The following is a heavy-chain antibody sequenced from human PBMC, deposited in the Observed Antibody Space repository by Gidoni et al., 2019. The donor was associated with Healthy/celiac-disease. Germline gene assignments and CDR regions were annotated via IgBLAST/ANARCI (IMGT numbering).Heavy chain of an antibody. Sequence: QVQLVQPGAEVKKTGSSVKVSCKASGGTFRSSAISWVRQAPGKGLEWMGGIIPIFGTANYAQKFQGRVTITADESTSTAYMELSSLRSEDTAVYYCARAGTYCGGDCYSPHYFDYWGQGTLVTVSS. CDR1: GGTFRSSA. CDR3: ARAGTYCGGDCYSPHYFDY. D-gene: IGHD2-21*02. CDR2: IIPIFGTA. J-gene: IGHJ4*02. V-gene: IGHV1-69*01.